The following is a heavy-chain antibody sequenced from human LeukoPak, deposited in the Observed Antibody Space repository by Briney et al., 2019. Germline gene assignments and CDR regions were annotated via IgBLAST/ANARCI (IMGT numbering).Heavy chain of an antibody. J-gene: IGHJ4*02. CDR1: GGSISSSSYY. V-gene: IGHV4-39*01. Sequence: KPSETLSLTCTVSGGSISSSSYYWGWIRQPPGKGLEWIGSIYHSGSTYYNPSLKSRVTISVDTSKKQFSLKLSSVTAADTAVYYCARHLYSGYELDYWGQGTLVTVSS. CDR2: IYHSGST. D-gene: IGHD5-12*01. CDR3: ARHLYSGYELDY.